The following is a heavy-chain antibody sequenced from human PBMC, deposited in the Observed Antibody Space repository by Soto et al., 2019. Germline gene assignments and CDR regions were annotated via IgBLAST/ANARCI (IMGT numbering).Heavy chain of an antibody. J-gene: IGHJ4*02. Sequence: EVQLVASGGGLVPPGGSLRLSCAVSGLTFSTDEMNWVRQAPGKGLEWPAYISYTSTTIKYADSVKGRFAVSRDNAKKSLSLQMNNLRVEDTAVYYCVREGGSLAFDSWGQGTLVTVSS. V-gene: IGHV3-48*03. CDR1: GLTFSTDE. CDR2: ISYTSTTI. D-gene: IGHD1-1*01. CDR3: VREGGSLAFDS.